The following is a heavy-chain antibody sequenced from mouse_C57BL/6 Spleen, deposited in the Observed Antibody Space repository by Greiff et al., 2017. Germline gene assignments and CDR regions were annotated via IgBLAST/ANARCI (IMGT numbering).Heavy chain of an antibody. D-gene: IGHD1-1*01. Sequence: QVQLKESGPELVKPGASVKISCKASGYSFTSYYIHWVKQRPGPGLEWIGWIYPGSGNTKYNEKFKGKATLTADTSSSTAYMQLSSLTSEDSAVYYCARGATVVARAMDYWGQGTSVTVSS. CDR3: ARGATVVARAMDY. CDR2: IYPGSGNT. V-gene: IGHV1-66*01. CDR1: GYSFTSYY. J-gene: IGHJ4*01.